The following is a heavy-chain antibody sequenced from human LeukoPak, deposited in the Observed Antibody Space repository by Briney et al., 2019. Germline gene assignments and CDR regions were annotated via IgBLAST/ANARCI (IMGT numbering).Heavy chain of an antibody. CDR2: IQGDGSDK. V-gene: IGHV3-7*01. J-gene: IGHJ4*02. CDR3: ARELFSFDY. Sequence: GGSLRLSCEASGFSFSNYWMCWIRQPPGKGLEWVANIQGDGSDKSYVDSVKGRFTISRDNANNSVYLQMNSLRAEDTAVYYCARELFSFDYWDQGILVTVSS. D-gene: IGHD2/OR15-2a*01. CDR1: GFSFSNYW.